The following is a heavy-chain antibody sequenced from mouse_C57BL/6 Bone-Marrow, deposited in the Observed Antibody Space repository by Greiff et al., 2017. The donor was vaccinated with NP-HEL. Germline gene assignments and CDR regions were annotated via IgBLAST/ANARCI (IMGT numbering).Heavy chain of an antibody. CDR3: SRYRAATGTRARDY. D-gene: IGHD4-1*02. J-gene: IGHJ4*01. Sequence: QVHVKQSGAELAKPGASVKLSCKASGYTFTSYWMHWVKQRPGQGLEWIGYINPSSGYTKYNQKFKDKATLTADKSSSTAYMQLSSLTYEDSAVYYFSRYRAATGTRARDYWGQGTSVTVSS. CDR1: GYTFTSYW. CDR2: INPSSGYT. V-gene: IGHV1-7*01.